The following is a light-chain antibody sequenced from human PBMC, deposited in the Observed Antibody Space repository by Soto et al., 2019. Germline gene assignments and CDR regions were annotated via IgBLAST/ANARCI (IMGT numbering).Light chain of an antibody. CDR1: QSISDNY. V-gene: IGKV3-20*01. Sequence: EIVLTQSPGTLSLSPGERATLSCRASQSISDNYLAWYQQKPGQAPRLFIYGASNRATGIPDRFSGSGSGTDFTLTISRLEPEDFAVYYCQQYGSSPGTFGQGTKVEIK. CDR3: QQYGSSPGT. CDR2: GAS. J-gene: IGKJ1*01.